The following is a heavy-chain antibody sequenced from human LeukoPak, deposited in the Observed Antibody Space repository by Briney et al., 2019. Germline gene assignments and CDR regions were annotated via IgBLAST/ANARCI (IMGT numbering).Heavy chain of an antibody. D-gene: IGHD5-18*01. V-gene: IGHV3-23*01. CDR3: AKSYVDTAMVSVGYFDY. Sequence: GGSLRLSCAASGFTFSSYAMSWVRQAPGKGLEWVSAISGSGGSTYYADSVKGRFTISRDNSKNTLYLQMNSLRAEDTAVYYCAKSYVDTAMVSVGYFDYWGQGTLVTVSS. CDR2: ISGSGGST. J-gene: IGHJ4*02. CDR1: GFTFSSYA.